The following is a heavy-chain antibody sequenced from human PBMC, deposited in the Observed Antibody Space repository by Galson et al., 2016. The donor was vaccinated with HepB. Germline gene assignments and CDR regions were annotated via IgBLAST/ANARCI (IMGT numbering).Heavy chain of an antibody. D-gene: IGHD3-10*01. J-gene: IGHJ4*02. CDR1: GFTFSSYD. V-gene: IGHV3-48*02. CDR2: IISSGTTT. CDR3: ARDSGWLYY. Sequence: SLSLSCAASGFTFSSYDINWVRQAPGKGLEWVSYIISSGTTTIYADSVKGRFTIPRDNAKNSLYLQMSSLRDEDTAVYYCARDSGWLYYWGQGALVTVSS.